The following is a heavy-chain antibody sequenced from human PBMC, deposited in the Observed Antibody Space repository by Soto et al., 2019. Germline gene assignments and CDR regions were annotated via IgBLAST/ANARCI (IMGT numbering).Heavy chain of an antibody. CDR1: GFTFSSYS. D-gene: IGHD3-10*01. J-gene: IGHJ3*02. Sequence: GGSLRLSCAASGFTFSSYSMNWVRQAPGKGLEWVSSISSSSSYIYYADSVKGRFTISRDNAKNSLYLQMNSLRAEDTAVYYCARVVYYGSGSYPPADAFDIWGQGAMVTVSS. CDR2: ISSSSSYI. V-gene: IGHV3-21*01. CDR3: ARVVYYGSGSYPPADAFDI.